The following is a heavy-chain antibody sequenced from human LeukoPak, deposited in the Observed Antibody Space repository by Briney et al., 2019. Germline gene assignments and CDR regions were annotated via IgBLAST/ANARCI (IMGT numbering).Heavy chain of an antibody. CDR2: ISVSDNT. D-gene: IGHD6-13*01. CDR3: ALSGGSNWYGLEC. CDR1: GFIFSSYA. J-gene: IGHJ4*02. V-gene: IGHV3-23*01. Sequence: GGSLRLSCAASGFIFSSYAMSWVRQAPGEGLEWISAISVSDNTYYADSVKGRFTISRDNSKNTLYLQINSLRAEDTAIYYCALSGGSNWYGLECWGQGTLVTVSS.